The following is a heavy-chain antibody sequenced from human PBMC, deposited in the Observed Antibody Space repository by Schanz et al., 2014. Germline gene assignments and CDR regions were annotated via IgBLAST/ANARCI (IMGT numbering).Heavy chain of an antibody. CDR2: ISDYNADT. Sequence: QVQLVQSGSEVKKPGASVKVSCKSSGYTFTSYYMHWMRQAPGQGLEWMGWISDYNADTKYAQKVQGRVTMTTDTSTSTAYMELRSLRSDDTAVYYCAGATYSSSWYGGSEYFQHWGQGTLVTVSS. D-gene: IGHD6-13*01. J-gene: IGHJ1*01. CDR1: GYTFTSYY. CDR3: AGATYSSSWYGGSEYFQH. V-gene: IGHV1-18*01.